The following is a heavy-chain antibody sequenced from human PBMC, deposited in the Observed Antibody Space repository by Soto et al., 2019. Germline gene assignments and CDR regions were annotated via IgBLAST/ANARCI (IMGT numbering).Heavy chain of an antibody. D-gene: IGHD3-10*02. CDR3: ARASMLGVPGFFDV. V-gene: IGHV4-30-4*01. Sequence: GNSLELVGDIYYSGSSSFHPSLESRLPILIDTSRNQSSLELSSVTAADTAVYFCARASMLGVPGFFDVWGRGTLVTVSS. CDR2: IYYSGSS. J-gene: IGHJ2*01.